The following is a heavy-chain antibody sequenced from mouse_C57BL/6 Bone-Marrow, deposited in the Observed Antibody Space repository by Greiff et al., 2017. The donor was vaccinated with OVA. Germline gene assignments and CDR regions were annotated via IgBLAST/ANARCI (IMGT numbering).Heavy chain of an antibody. CDR3: ARSLDYGSFPYWYFDV. CDR1: GYTFTSYW. D-gene: IGHD1-1*01. Sequence: VQLQQPGAELVKPGASVKLSCKASGYTFTSYWMQWVKQRPGQGLEWIGEIDPSDSYTNYNQKFKGKATLTVDTSSSTAYMQLSSLTSEDSAVYYCARSLDYGSFPYWYFDVWGTGTTVTVSS. V-gene: IGHV1-50*01. CDR2: IDPSDSYT. J-gene: IGHJ1*03.